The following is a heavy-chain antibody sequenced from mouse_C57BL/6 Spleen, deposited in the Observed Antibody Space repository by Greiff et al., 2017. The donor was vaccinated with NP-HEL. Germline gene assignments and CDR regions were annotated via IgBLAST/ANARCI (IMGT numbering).Heavy chain of an antibody. D-gene: IGHD1-1*01. Sequence: VQLQQSGPELVKPGASVKISCKASGYTFTDYYMNWVKQSHGKSLEWIGDINPNNGGTSYNQKFKGKATLTVDKSSSTAYMELRSLTSEDSAVYYCARVIMYGSSYVGGYYFDYWGQGTTLTVSS. J-gene: IGHJ2*01. CDR2: INPNNGGT. CDR3: ARVIMYGSSYVGGYYFDY. CDR1: GYTFTDYY. V-gene: IGHV1-26*01.